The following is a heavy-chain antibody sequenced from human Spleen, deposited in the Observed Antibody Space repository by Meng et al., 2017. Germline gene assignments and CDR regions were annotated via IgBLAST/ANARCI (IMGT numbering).Heavy chain of an antibody. CDR2: INHSGST. Sequence: QVQLQQWGAGLLKPSETLSLTCVVSGGSFSDYYWSWIRQPPGKGLEWIGEINHSGSTNYNPSLESRATISVDTSQNNLSLKLSSVTAADTAVYYCARTNGDYLPVNYWGQGTLVTVSS. V-gene: IGHV4-34*01. J-gene: IGHJ4*02. CDR3: ARTNGDYLPVNY. CDR1: GGSFSDYY. D-gene: IGHD4-17*01.